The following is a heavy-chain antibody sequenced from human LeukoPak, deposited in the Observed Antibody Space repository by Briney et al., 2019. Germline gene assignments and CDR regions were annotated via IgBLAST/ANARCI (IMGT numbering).Heavy chain of an antibody. Sequence: GGSLRLSCTASGFTFSSYGIHWVRQAPGKGLEWVAVISYDGSNKYYADSVKGRFTISRDNSKNTLYLQMNSLRAEDTAVYYCARRRGSGSLDWGQGTLVTVSS. CDR2: ISYDGSNK. D-gene: IGHD3-10*01. V-gene: IGHV3-30*03. J-gene: IGHJ4*02. CDR3: ARRRGSGSLD. CDR1: GFTFSSYG.